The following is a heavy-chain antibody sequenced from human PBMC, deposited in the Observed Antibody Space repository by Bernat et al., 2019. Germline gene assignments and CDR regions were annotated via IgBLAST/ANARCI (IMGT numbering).Heavy chain of an antibody. D-gene: IGHD6-13*01. Sequence: QLQVQESGPGLVKPSETLSLTCTVSGGSISSSSNYFWGWIRQPPGKGLEWVGSIYYSGNTYYNPSLKSRVTISVDTSKNQFSLKLSSVTAADTAVYYCARHPPNLIAPRGDYFDYWGQGTLVTVSS. CDR2: IYYSGNT. CDR1: GGSISSSSNYF. CDR3: ARHPPNLIAPRGDYFDY. V-gene: IGHV4-39*01. J-gene: IGHJ4*02.